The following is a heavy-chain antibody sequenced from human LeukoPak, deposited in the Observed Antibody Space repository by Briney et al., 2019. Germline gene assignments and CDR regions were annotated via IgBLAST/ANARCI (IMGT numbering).Heavy chain of an antibody. CDR3: ARVGARITMVRGVTTSRNWFDP. V-gene: IGHV4-34*01. Sequence: SETLSLTCAVYGGSFSGYYWSWIRQPPGKGLEWIGEINHSGSTNYNPSLKSRVTISLDTSKNQFSLKLSSVTAADTAVYYCARVGARITMVRGVTTSRNWFDPWGQGTLVTVSS. CDR2: INHSGST. J-gene: IGHJ5*02. CDR1: GGSFSGYY. D-gene: IGHD3-10*01.